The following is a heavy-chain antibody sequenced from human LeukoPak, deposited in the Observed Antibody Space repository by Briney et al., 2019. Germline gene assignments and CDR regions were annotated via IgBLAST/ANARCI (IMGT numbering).Heavy chain of an antibody. D-gene: IGHD1-26*01. CDR2: SSGSGGST. J-gene: IGHJ4*02. Sequence: GGTLRLSCAASGFTFSSYGMSWVRQAPGKGLEWVSASSGSGGSTYYADSVKGRFTISRDNSKNTLYLQMNSLRAEDTAVYYCAKESAIVGAFDYWGQGTLVTVSS. V-gene: IGHV3-23*01. CDR3: AKESAIVGAFDY. CDR1: GFTFSSYG.